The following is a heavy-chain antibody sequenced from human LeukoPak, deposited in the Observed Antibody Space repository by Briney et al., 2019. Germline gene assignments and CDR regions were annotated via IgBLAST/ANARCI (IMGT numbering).Heavy chain of an antibody. V-gene: IGHV1-3*01. CDR2: INAGNGNT. Sequence: ASVKVSCKASGYTFTSYAMHWVRQAPGQRLEWMGWINAGNGNTKYSQRFQGRVTITRDTSASTAYMELSSLRSEDAAVYYCACQDSSGWYPLWYWGQGTLVTVSS. J-gene: IGHJ4*02. D-gene: IGHD6-19*01. CDR3: ACQDSSGWYPLWY. CDR1: GYTFTSYA.